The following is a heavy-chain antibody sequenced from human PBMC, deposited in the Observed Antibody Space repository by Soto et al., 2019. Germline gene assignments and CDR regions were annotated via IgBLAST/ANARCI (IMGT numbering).Heavy chain of an antibody. CDR1: GVCISSYY. J-gene: IGHJ4*02. CDR2: IYYSGST. CDR3: ARDRWGEDGSGSYSLEY. Sequence: SETLSLTCTVSGVCISSYYWSWIRQPPGKGLEWIGYIYYSGSTNYNPSLKSRVTISVDTSKNQFSLKLSSVTAADTAVYYCARDRWGEDGSGSYSLEYWGQGTLVTVSS. D-gene: IGHD3-10*01. V-gene: IGHV4-59*01.